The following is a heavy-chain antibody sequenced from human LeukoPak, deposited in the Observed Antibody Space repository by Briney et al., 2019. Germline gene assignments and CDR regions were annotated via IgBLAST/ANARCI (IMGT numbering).Heavy chain of an antibody. CDR2: ISYDGSNE. CDR3: AKNYYDSSGLFDY. Sequence: GGSLRLSCAASGFTFSSYGMHWVRQAPGKGLEWVALISYDGSNEYYADSVRGRFTISRDNAKNSLHLQMNSLRAEDTAVYYCAKNYYDSSGLFDYWGQGILVIVSS. CDR1: GFTFSSYG. D-gene: IGHD3-22*01. V-gene: IGHV3-30*18. J-gene: IGHJ4*02.